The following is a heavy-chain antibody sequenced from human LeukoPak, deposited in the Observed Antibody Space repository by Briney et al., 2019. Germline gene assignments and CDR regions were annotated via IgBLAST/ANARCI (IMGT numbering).Heavy chain of an antibody. CDR3: AKDQRGYDKPIDY. D-gene: IGHD5-12*01. CDR2: ISGSGSST. J-gene: IGHJ4*02. CDR1: GFTFNIYA. V-gene: IGHV3-23*01. Sequence: PGGSVRLSCAASGFTFNIYAMNWVRQASGKGLEWVSTISGSGSSTYYADSVKGRFTISRDNSKNTLYLQMNSLRAEDTAVYFCAKDQRGYDKPIDYWGQGTLVTVSS.